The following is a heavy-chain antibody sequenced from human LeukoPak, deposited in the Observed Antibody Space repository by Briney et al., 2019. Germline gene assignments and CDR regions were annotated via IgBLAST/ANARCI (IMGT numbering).Heavy chain of an antibody. CDR2: SYTSGST. Sequence: SETLSLTCTVSGGSINSDSYQWSWIRQPAGKGMEWIGRSYTSGSTNYNPSLKNRATISVDTSKNQFPLKLTSVTAADTAVYYCARGRGGTYYWYDPWGQGTLVTVSS. CDR1: GGSINSDSYQ. J-gene: IGHJ5*02. V-gene: IGHV4-61*02. CDR3: ARGRGGTYYWYDP. D-gene: IGHD1-26*01.